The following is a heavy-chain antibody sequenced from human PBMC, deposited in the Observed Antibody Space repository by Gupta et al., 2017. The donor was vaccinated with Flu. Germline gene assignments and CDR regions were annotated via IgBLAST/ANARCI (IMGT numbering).Heavy chain of an antibody. CDR2: MTPNSGNT. Sequence: ASVKVSCKASGYTFSNYDINWVRQAPGQGLEWVGYMTPNSGNTGYAQKFQGRVTLTRDTSVSTAYMELSSLSAEDTAVYYCARGDYWGQGTLLTVSP. CDR3: ARGDY. CDR1: GYTFSNYD. V-gene: IGHV1-8*01. J-gene: IGHJ4*02.